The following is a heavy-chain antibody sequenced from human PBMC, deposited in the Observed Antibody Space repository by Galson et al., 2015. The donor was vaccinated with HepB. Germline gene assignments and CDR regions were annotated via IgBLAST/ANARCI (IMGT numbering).Heavy chain of an antibody. D-gene: IGHD5-18*01. CDR1: GFTFSSYW. Sequence: SLRLSCAASGFTFSSYWMSWVRQAPGKGLEWVANIKQDGSEKYYVDSVKGRFTISRDNAKNSLYLQMNSLRAEDTAVYYCARGGHSYGPNYFDYWGQGTLVTVSS. V-gene: IGHV3-7*03. J-gene: IGHJ4*02. CDR2: IKQDGSEK. CDR3: ARGGHSYGPNYFDY.